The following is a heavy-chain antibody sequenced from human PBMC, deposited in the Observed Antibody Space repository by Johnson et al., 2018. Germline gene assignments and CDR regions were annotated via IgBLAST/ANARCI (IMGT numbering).Heavy chain of an antibody. CDR2: MNPNSGNT. V-gene: IGHV1-8*01. D-gene: IGHD1-26*01. CDR3: ARRDGGKWELLGYYYYGMDV. Sequence: QVQLVESGAEVKKPGASGEVSCNASGYTFTSYDINWVRQATGQGLEWMGWMNPNSGNTGYAQKFQGRVTMTRNTSISTAYMELSSLRAEDTAVYYCARRDGGKWELLGYYYYGMDVWGQGTTVTVSS. J-gene: IGHJ6*02. CDR1: GYTFTSYD.